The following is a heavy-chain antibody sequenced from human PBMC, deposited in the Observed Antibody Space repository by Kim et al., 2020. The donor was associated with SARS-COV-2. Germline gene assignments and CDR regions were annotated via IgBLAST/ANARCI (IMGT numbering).Heavy chain of an antibody. Sequence: GGSLRLACVVSGFTVSNTYMSWVRHAPGKGLEWVSIIYGGGSTYYADSVKGRFTISRDDSRNTVYLQMNSVRAEDTAVYFCAREPSTYFDYWGQGTLVTVSS. CDR2: IYGGGST. CDR1: GFTVSNTY. CDR3: AREPSTYFDY. J-gene: IGHJ4*02. V-gene: IGHV3-66*01.